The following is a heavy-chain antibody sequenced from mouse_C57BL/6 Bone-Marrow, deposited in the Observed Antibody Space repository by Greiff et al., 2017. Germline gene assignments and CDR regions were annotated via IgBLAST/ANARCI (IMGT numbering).Heavy chain of an antibody. Sequence: EVKLMESGGGLVQPGGSLKLSCAASGFTFSDYGMAWVRQAPRKGPEWVAFLSNLAYSIYYADTVTGRFTISRENAKNTLYLEMSSLRSEDTAMYYCARYDYDGYAMDDWGQGTSVTVSS. CDR2: LSNLAYSI. V-gene: IGHV5-15*01. CDR1: GFTFSDYG. CDR3: ARYDYDGYAMDD. J-gene: IGHJ4*01. D-gene: IGHD2-4*01.